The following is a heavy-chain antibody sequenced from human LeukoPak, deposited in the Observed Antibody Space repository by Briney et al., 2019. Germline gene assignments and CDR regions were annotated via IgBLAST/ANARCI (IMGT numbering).Heavy chain of an antibody. Sequence: GGSLRLSCAASGFTFSGYAMSWVRQAPGKGLEWISAISGSGGSTYYADSVKGRFTISRDNSKNTLYLQMNSLRAEDTAVYYCAKGPPEVEWELFFFDYWGQGTLVTVSS. CDR3: AKGPPEVEWELFFFDY. CDR2: ISGSGGST. CDR1: GFTFSGYA. D-gene: IGHD1-26*01. V-gene: IGHV3-23*01. J-gene: IGHJ4*02.